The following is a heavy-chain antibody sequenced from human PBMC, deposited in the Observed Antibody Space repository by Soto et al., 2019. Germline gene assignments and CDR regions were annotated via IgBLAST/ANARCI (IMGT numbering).Heavy chain of an antibody. CDR1: GGSISSGGYY. CDR2: IYYSGST. J-gene: IGHJ5*02. V-gene: IGHV4-31*03. D-gene: IGHD2-21*02. Sequence: QVQLQESGPGLVKPSQTLSLTCTVSGGSISSGGYYWSWIRQHPGKGLEWIGYIYYSGSTYYNPSLKSRVTISVDTSNNQFSLKLSSVTAADTAVYYCARDLAYCGGDCYSLGNWFDPWGQGTLVTGSS. CDR3: ARDLAYCGGDCYSLGNWFDP.